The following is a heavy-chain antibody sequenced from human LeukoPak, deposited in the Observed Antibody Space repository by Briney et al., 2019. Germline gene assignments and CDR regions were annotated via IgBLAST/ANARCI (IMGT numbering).Heavy chain of an antibody. CDR3: ARRGLPDYYYYYYYMDV. D-gene: IGHD5-12*01. CDR2: IYYSGST. V-gene: IGHV4-38-2*02. CDR1: GYSISSGYY. J-gene: IGHJ6*03. Sequence: SETLSLTCTVSGYSISSGYYWGWIRQPPGKGLEWIGSIYYSGSTYYNPSLKSRVTISVDTSKNQFSLKLSSVTAADTAVYYCARRGLPDYYYYYYYMDVWGKGTTVTISS.